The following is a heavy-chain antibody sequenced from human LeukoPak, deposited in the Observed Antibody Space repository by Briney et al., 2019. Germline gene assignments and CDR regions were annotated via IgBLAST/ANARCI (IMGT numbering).Heavy chain of an antibody. D-gene: IGHD5-18*01. CDR1: EFTFSRYG. V-gene: IGHV3-30*18. CDR2: ISYDGSNT. CDR3: AKEAPWATAMVILIDY. Sequence: GGSLRLSCAASEFTFSRYGMHWVRQAPGKGLEWVAVISYDGSNTYYADSVKGRFTISRDNSKNTLYLQLNSLRAEDTAVYYCAKEAPWATAMVILIDYWGQGTLVTLSS. J-gene: IGHJ4*02.